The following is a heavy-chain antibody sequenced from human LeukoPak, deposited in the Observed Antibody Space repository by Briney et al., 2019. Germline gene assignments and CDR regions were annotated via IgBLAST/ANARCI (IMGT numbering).Heavy chain of an antibody. V-gene: IGHV4-39*07. J-gene: IGHJ4*02. CDR3: ARDGMATITGVFDY. CDR2: IYYSGST. D-gene: IGHD5-24*01. Sequence: SETLSLTCTVSGGSISSSSYYWGWIRQPPGKGLGWIGSIYYSGSTYYNPSLKSRVTISVDTSKNQFSLKLSSVTAADTAVYYCARDGMATITGVFDYWGQGTLVTVSS. CDR1: GGSISSSSYY.